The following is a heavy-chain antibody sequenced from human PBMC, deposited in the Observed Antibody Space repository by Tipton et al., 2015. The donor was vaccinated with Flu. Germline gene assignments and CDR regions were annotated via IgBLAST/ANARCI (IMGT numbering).Heavy chain of an antibody. V-gene: IGHV3-48*03. CDR2: ISSRGDTI. Sequence: SLRLSCAASGFRFSSYEMNWVRQAPGKGLEWLSYISSRGDTISYADSVRGRFTISRDNAKNSLYLQLNSLRAEDTALYYCATLTGDDYWGQGNLVTVSS. CDR3: ATLTGDDY. D-gene: IGHD7-27*01. CDR1: GFRFSSYE. J-gene: IGHJ4*02.